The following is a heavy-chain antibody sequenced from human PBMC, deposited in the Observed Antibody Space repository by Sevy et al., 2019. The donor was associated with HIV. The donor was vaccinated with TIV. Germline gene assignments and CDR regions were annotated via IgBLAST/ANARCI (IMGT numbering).Heavy chain of an antibody. CDR3: ARGRWYSSSWSTVGWFDP. D-gene: IGHD6-13*01. CDR1: GGSFSGYY. J-gene: IGHJ5*02. CDR2: INHSGST. V-gene: IGHV4-34*01. Sequence: SETLSLTCAVYGGSFSGYYWSWIRQPPGTGLEWIGEINHSGSTNYNPSLKSRVTISVDTSKNQFSLKLSSVTAADTAVYYCARGRWYSSSWSTVGWFDPWGQRTLVTVSS.